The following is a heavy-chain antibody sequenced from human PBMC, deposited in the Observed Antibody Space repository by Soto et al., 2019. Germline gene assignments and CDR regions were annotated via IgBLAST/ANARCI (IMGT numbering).Heavy chain of an antibody. Sequence: SETLSLTCTVTGASVSSGGYYWTWIRQPPGKGLEWIGYIYYRGSTNYNPSLKSRVTISLDTSNNQFSLRLSSVTAADTAVYYCARGEDAFFYYGLDVWGQGITVTVSS. CDR1: GASVSSGGYY. J-gene: IGHJ6*02. CDR2: IYYRGST. V-gene: IGHV4-61*08. CDR3: ARGEDAFFYYGLDV.